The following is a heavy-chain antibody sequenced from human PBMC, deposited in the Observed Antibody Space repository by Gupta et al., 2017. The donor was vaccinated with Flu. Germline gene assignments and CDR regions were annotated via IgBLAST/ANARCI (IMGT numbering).Heavy chain of an antibody. V-gene: IGHV3-30*18. CDR1: GFSFSHYG. J-gene: IGHJ6*02. D-gene: IGHD5-24*01. CDR2: IAHDGSNY. CDR3: AKDWRWDNNNYGMNV. Sequence: QERVVESGGGVVQPGRSLRLSCAASGFSFSHYGMHWVRQAPGKGLEWVAVIAHDGSNYYHTESVKGRFTISRDNSKNTLYLQMSSLRTEDTAMYYCAKDWRWDNNNYGMNVWGQGTTVTVSS.